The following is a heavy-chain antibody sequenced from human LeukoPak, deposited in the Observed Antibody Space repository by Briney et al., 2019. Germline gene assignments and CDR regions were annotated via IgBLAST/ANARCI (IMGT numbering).Heavy chain of an antibody. CDR2: IQEDGKKE. D-gene: IGHD2-21*02. CDR3: AKDIVGGGDDY. J-gene: IGHJ4*02. CDR1: GFTFSSYE. Sequence: GGSLRLSCAASGFTFSSYEMNWVRQAPGKGLEWVANIQEDGKKENYVDSVRGRFTISRDNAKNSIYLQMNSLRVEDTAVYYCAKDIVGGGDDYWGQGTLVIVSS. V-gene: IGHV3-7*01.